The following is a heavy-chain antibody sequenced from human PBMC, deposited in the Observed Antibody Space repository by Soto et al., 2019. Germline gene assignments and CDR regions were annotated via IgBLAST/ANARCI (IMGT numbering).Heavy chain of an antibody. CDR2: ITPVSGTA. CDR1: ADTFNSYS. CDR3: ARILEGTTVTNWFDP. Sequence: VQLVQSGAEVKKPGSSVTVSCKASADTFNSYSLSWLRQAPGQRLEWMGGITPVSGTADYAQSFEDRLTITAVDSTSTVYMELSSLRSADTAVHYWARILEGTTVTNWFDPGCQGALVTVSS. J-gene: IGHJ5*02. V-gene: IGHV1-69*01. D-gene: IGHD4-17*01.